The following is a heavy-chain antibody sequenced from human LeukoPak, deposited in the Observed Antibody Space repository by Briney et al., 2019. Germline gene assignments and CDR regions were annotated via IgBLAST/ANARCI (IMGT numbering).Heavy chain of an antibody. CDR2: INHSGST. J-gene: IGHJ4*02. V-gene: IGHV4-34*01. D-gene: IGHD3-22*01. CDR3: ARESGNDSSGTRVASDY. Sequence: SETLSLICAVYGGSFSSYYWSWIRQPPGKGLEWMGEINHSGSTNYNPSLKSRVTISVDTSKNQFSLKLSSVTAADTAVYYCARESGNDSSGTRVASDYWGQGTLVTVSS. CDR1: GGSFSSYY.